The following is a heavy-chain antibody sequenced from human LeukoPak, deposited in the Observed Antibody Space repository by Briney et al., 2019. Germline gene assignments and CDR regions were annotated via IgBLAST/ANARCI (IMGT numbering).Heavy chain of an antibody. D-gene: IGHD7-27*01. J-gene: IGHJ4*02. CDR2: VYHTGST. V-gene: IGHV4-59*01. CDR1: GGSISGYY. CDR3: ARGLNWVYFDY. Sequence: PSETLSLTCTVSGGSISGYYWSWIRRPPGKGLEYIGYVYHTGSTTYNPSLKSRVTMSVDTSKNQVSLKLSSVTAADTAVYYCARGLNWVYFDYWGQGALVTVSS.